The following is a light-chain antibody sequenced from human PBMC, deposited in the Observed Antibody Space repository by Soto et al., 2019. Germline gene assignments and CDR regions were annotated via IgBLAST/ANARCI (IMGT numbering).Light chain of an antibody. CDR2: AAS. J-gene: IGKJ5*01. CDR1: QSISSK. Sequence: EIVMTQSPATLSLSPGERATLSCRASQSISSKLAWYQQKPGQAPRLLIYAASTRATGIPARFSGSGSGTEFTLTISTLQSEDFAVYYCQQYNNWPKITFGQGTRLEIK. V-gene: IGKV3-15*01. CDR3: QQYNNWPKIT.